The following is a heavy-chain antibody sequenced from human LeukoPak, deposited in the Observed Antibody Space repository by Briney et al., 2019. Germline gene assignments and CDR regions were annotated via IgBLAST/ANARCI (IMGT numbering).Heavy chain of an antibody. CDR2: INSDGSST. CDR3: ARGDYDFWSGHDAFDI. V-gene: IGHV3-74*01. D-gene: IGHD3-3*01. Sequence: GGSLRLSCAASGFTFSSYWMHWVRQAPGKGLVWVSRINSDGSSTSYADSVKGRFTIPRDNAKNTLYLQMNSLRAGDTAVYYCARGDYDFWSGHDAFDIWGQGTMVTVSS. J-gene: IGHJ3*02. CDR1: GFTFSSYW.